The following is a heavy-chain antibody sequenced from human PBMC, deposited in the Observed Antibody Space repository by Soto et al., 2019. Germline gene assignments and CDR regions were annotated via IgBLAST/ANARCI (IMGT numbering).Heavy chain of an antibody. CDR3: ARQASTIFGLLKDYYYYYDMYV. J-gene: IGHJ6*02. CDR2: IYPGDSDT. D-gene: IGHD3-3*01. V-gene: IGHV5-51*01. Sequence: GESLKISCKGSGYSFTSYWIGWVRQMPGKGLEWMGIIYPGDSDTRYSPSFQGQVTISADKSISTAYLQWSSLKASDTAMYYCARQASTIFGLLKDYYYYYDMYVCGQRTTVPVS. CDR1: GYSFTSYW.